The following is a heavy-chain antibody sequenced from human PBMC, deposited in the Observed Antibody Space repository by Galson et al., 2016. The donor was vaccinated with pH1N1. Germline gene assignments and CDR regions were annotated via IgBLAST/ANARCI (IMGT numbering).Heavy chain of an antibody. CDR2: IKQDGSVI. Sequence: SLRLSCAASGFTFSTYWMSWVRQAPGKGLEWVANIKQDGSVIYYVDSVKGRFTISRDNAKNSLYLQMNSLRVEDTAFYYCTREIGGSGNHWDQGTLVTVSS. J-gene: IGHJ5*02. D-gene: IGHD3-10*01. CDR3: TREIGGSGNH. V-gene: IGHV3-7*01. CDR1: GFTFSTYW.